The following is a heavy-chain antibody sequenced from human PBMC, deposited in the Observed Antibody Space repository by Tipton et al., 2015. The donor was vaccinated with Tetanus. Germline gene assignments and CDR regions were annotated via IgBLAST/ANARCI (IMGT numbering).Heavy chain of an antibody. CDR2: ISLGGSR. CDR1: GGSISDSNW. D-gene: IGHD1-1*01. CDR3: ARANNEFPKKGPFDS. V-gene: IGHV4-4*02. J-gene: IGHJ4*02. Sequence: TLSLTCGVSGGSISDSNWWSWVRQPPGKGLEWIGEISLGGSRYYNPTLDSRVSMSIDKPKNQFSLRLTSVTAADTAVYYCARANNEFPKKGPFDSWGQGSLVIVSS.